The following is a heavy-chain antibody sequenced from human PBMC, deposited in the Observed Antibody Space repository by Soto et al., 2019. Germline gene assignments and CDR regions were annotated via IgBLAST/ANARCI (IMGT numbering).Heavy chain of an antibody. J-gene: IGHJ6*02. CDR1: GFTVSSNY. CDR3: AREQGCSSTSCYHYYYGMDV. D-gene: IGHD2-2*01. CDR2: IYSGGST. Sequence: GGSLRLSCAASGFTVSSNYMSWVRQAPGKGLAWVSVIYSGGSTYYADSVKGRFTISRDNSKNTLYLQMNSLRAEDTAVYYCAREQGCSSTSCYHYYYGMDVWGQGTTVTVSS. V-gene: IGHV3-53*01.